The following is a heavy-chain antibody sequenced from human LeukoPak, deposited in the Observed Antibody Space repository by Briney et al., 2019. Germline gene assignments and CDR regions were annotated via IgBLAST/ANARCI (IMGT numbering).Heavy chain of an antibody. V-gene: IGHV3-30*02. Sequence: PGGSLRLSCAASGFTFSSYEMNWVRQAPGKGLEWVAFIRYDGSNKDYADSVKGRFTISRDNSKNTLLLQMNSLRAEDTAVYYCAKDRRHSDSSGYYSHDAFDIWGQGTTVTVSS. CDR1: GFTFSSYE. CDR2: IRYDGSNK. J-gene: IGHJ3*02. D-gene: IGHD3-22*01. CDR3: AKDRRHSDSSGYYSHDAFDI.